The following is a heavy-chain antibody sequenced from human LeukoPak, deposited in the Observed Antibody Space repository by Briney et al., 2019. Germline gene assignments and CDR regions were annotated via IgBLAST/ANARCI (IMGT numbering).Heavy chain of an antibody. D-gene: IGHD3-16*01. V-gene: IGHV4-30-2*01. CDR2: VYHSGST. CDR1: GGSISITGIS. CDR3: ARDKWGNSA. J-gene: IGHJ5*02. Sequence: PSETLSLTCTVSGGSISITGISWNWVRQPPGKGLEWIGCVYHSGSTYLNPSLKSRVTMSVDKSKNQFSLKLNSVTAADTAVYFCARDKWGNSAWGQGTLVTVSS.